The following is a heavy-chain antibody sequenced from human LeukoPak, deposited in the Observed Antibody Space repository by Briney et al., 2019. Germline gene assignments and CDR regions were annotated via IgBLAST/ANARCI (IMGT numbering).Heavy chain of an antibody. J-gene: IGHJ4*02. V-gene: IGHV4-30-4*01. CDR3: ARESLTPGIAVAGNY. D-gene: IGHD6-19*01. Sequence: PSETLSLTCTVSGGSISSGDYYWSWIRQPPGKGLEWIGYIYYSGSTYYNPSLKSRVTISVDTSKNQFSLKLSSVTAADTAVYYCARESLTPGIAVAGNYWGQGTLVTVSS. CDR1: GGSISSGDYY. CDR2: IYYSGST.